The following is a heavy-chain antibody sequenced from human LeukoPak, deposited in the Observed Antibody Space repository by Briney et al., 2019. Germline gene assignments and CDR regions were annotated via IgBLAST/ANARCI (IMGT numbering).Heavy chain of an antibody. D-gene: IGHD6-19*01. CDR1: GASTSSRY. V-gene: IGHV4-59*08. J-gene: IGHJ4*02. CDR3: AQTTGWPGFDF. CDR2: IYNGRST. Sequence: PSETLSLTCSASGASTSSRYWSWIRQSPGRTLEWIGHIYNGRSTKYNPSLTSRVTISVDTPKNQFSLRMTSVTAADTAIYYCAQTTGWPGFDFWGPGALVTVSS.